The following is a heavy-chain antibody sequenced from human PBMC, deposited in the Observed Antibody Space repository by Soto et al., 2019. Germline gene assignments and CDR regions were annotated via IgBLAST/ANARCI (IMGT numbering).Heavy chain of an antibody. CDR3: AREFYYDSSGIGFDS. D-gene: IGHD3-22*01. CDR1: GGSLSGYY. J-gene: IGHJ4*02. Sequence: PSGTLCLTCAVSGGSLSGYYWSWIRQPPGKGLEWIGDFYSSGSPHHNPSLKNRVSISEDRSKNEFSLKLSSVTAADTAIYYCAREFYYDSSGIGFDSWGQGTLVNVSS. V-gene: IGHV4-59*01. CDR2: FYSSGSP.